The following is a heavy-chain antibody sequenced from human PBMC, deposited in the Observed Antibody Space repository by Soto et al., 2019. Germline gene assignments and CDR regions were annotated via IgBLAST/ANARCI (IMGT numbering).Heavy chain of an antibody. CDR2: IYSGGST. D-gene: IGHD6-19*01. CDR1: GFGFTFSTSA. J-gene: IGHJ5*02. CDR3: TRDSYSSGIDP. V-gene: IGHV3-53*01. Sequence: GGSLRLSCAASGFGFTFSTSAMSWVRQASGKGLEWVSVIYSGGSTYYADSVKGRFTISRDNSKNTLNLQMNSLRAEDTAVYYCTRDSYSSGIDPWGQGTLVTVSS.